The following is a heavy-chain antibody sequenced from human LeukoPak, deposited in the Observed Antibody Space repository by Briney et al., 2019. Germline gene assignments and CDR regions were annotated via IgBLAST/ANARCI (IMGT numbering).Heavy chain of an antibody. J-gene: IGHJ4*02. D-gene: IGHD6-19*01. CDR2: IKQDGSEK. CDR1: GFTFSSYW. Sequence: GGSLRLSCAASGFTFSSYWMSWVRQAPGKGLEWVANIKQDGSEKYYVDSVKGRFTISRDNAKNSLYLQMNSLRAEDTALYYCAKGRRIVAVAGTFDYWGQGTLVTVSS. V-gene: IGHV3-7*03. CDR3: AKGRRIVAVAGTFDY.